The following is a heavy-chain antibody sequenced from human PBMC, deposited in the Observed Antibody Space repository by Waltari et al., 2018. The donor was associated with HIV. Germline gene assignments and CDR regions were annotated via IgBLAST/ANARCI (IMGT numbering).Heavy chain of an antibody. Sequence: EVQLLESGGGLVQPGGSLRLSCAASGFTFSSYAMSWVRQAPGKGLGVVSCISNSGVSTSYEDSVQGRFSISREKSKNTLYLQMNSLRDEDTAVYYCAKDLSSISMIIPRSYFDYWGQGTLVTVSS. CDR1: GFTFSSYA. V-gene: IGHV3-23*01. J-gene: IGHJ4*02. D-gene: IGHD3-22*01. CDR2: ISNSGVST. CDR3: AKDLSSISMIIPRSYFDY.